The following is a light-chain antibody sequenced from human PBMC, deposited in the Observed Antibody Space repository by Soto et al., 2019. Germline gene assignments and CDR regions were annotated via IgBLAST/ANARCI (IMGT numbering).Light chain of an antibody. CDR3: QQYGSSPAIT. J-gene: IGKJ5*01. CDR2: GAS. CDR1: QSVSSSY. Sequence: EIVMTQSPATLSVSPGERATLSCRASQSVSSSYLAWYQQKPGQAPRLLIYGASSRATGIPDRFSGSGSGTDFTLTISRLELEDFAVYYCQQYGSSPAITFGQGTRLEI. V-gene: IGKV3-20*01.